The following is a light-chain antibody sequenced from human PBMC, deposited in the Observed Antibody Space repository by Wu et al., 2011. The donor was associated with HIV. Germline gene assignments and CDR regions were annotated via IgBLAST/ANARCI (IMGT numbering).Light chain of an antibody. CDR1: QTVTDSK. V-gene: IGKV3-20*01. Sequence: SCRASQTVTDSKLAWYQQKPGQAPRLLIYETSSRPLASHTGSVHGSGTDFTLTISRLEPEDFTVYYCQRYGSSPYTFGQGTKLEIK. CDR2: ETS. CDR3: QRYGSSPYT. J-gene: IGKJ2*01.